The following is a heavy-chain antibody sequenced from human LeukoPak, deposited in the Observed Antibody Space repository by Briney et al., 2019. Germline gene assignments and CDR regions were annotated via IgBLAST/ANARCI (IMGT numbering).Heavy chain of an antibody. Sequence: ASVKVSCKASGYTFTTYDINWVRQATGQGLEWMGWMDPNSGYTGYAQKFQGRVTITRDTAISTAYMELSSLRSEDTAVYYCARVAGSIDYWGQGTLVTVSS. V-gene: IGHV1-8*03. CDR1: GYTFTTYD. J-gene: IGHJ4*02. CDR3: ARVAGSIDY. D-gene: IGHD6-19*01. CDR2: MDPNSGYT.